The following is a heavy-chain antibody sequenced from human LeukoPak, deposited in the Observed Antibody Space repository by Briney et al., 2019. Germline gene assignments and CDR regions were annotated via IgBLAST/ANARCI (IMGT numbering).Heavy chain of an antibody. Sequence: GGSLRLSCAASGFTFSNAWMSWVRQAPGKGLEWVGRIKSKTDGGTTDYAAPVKGRFTISRDDSKNTLYLQMNSLKTEDTAVYYCAKDPRPAVAAAILFDYWGQGTLVTVSS. CDR1: GFTFSNAW. D-gene: IGHD6-19*01. CDR2: IKSKTDGGTT. CDR3: AKDPRPAVAAAILFDY. V-gene: IGHV3-15*01. J-gene: IGHJ4*02.